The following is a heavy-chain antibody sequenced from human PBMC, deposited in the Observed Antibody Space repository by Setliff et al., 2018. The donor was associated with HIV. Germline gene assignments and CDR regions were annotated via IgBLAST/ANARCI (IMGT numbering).Heavy chain of an antibody. D-gene: IGHD1-1*01. J-gene: IGHJ4*02. CDR2: IYTSGST. CDR3: ARGGDGYNPGGGTFDH. Sequence: KTSETLSLTCTVSGGSISSGSYYWSWIRQPAGKGLEWIGRIYTSGSTKYNPSLKSRVTISVDTSKNQFSLKVSSVTAAETAVYYCARGGDGYNPGGGTFDHWGQGTLVTVS. CDR1: GGSISSGSYY. V-gene: IGHV4-61*02.